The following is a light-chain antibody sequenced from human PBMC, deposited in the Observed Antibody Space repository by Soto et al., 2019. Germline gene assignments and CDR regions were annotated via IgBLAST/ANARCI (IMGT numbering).Light chain of an antibody. J-gene: IGKJ5*01. CDR3: QQYEKWPPSIT. CDR2: GAS. Sequence: DIAMTQSPATLSVSPGERATLSCRSSQSVSSNLAWYQQKPGQAPRLLIYGASTRATGIPARFSGSGSGTDFTLTISRLEPEDFAVYYCQQYEKWPPSITLGQGTRLEIK. V-gene: IGKV3-15*01. CDR1: QSVSSN.